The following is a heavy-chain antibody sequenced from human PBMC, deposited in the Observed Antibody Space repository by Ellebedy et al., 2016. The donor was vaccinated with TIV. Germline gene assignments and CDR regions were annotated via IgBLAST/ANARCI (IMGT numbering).Heavy chain of an antibody. D-gene: IGHD2-2*02. CDR2: IRGSGVST. CDR3: AKDPGYCSSTSCYRYFQH. J-gene: IGHJ1*01. Sequence: GESLKISXAASGFTFSSYAMSWVRQAPGKGLEWVSAIRGSGVSTYYADSAKGRSTISRDNSKNTLYLQMNSLRAEDTAVYYCAKDPGYCSSTSCYRYFQHWGQGTLVTVSS. CDR1: GFTFSSYA. V-gene: IGHV3-23*01.